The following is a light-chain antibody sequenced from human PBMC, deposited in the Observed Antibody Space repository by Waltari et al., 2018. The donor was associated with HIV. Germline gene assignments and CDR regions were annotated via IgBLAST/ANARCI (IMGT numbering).Light chain of an antibody. J-gene: IGKJ4*01. CDR2: AAS. V-gene: IGKV1-9*01. CDR3: QQLNSYPVT. Sequence: DIRLTQSPSFLSASIGDRITITCRASQDINTFFAWYQQKPGRDPKLLVYAASTLQSGVSSRFSGSGSGTDFTLTSNSLQPEDCATYYCQQLNSYPVTFGGGTKVEI. CDR1: QDINTF.